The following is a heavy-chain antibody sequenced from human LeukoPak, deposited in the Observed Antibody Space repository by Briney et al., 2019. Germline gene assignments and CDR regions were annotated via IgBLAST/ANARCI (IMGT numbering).Heavy chain of an antibody. CDR3: AKDAPLGYYGSGSYIDP. J-gene: IGHJ5*02. CDR1: GFTFSSYE. D-gene: IGHD3-10*01. CDR2: ISGSGGST. Sequence: SGGSLRLSCAASGFTFSSYEMNWVRQAPGKGLEWVSAISGSGGSTYYADSVKGRFTISRDNSKNTLYLQMSSLRAEDTAVYYCAKDAPLGYYGSGSYIDPWGQGTLVTVSS. V-gene: IGHV3-23*01.